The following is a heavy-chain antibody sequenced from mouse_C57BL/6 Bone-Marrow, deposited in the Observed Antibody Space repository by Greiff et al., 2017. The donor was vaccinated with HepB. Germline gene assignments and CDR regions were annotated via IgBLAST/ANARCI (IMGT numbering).Heavy chain of an antibody. CDR1: GYTFTSYW. CDR2: IHPNSGST. CDR3: ARGGIGYYGPSGGLFAY. V-gene: IGHV1-64*01. D-gene: IGHD1-2*01. Sequence: QVQLQQPGAELVKPGASVKLSCKASGYTFTSYWMHWVKQRPGQGLEWIGMIHPNSGSTNYNEKFKSKATLTVDKSSSTAYMQLSSLTSEDSAVYYCARGGIGYYGPSGGLFAYWGQGTLVTVSA. J-gene: IGHJ3*01.